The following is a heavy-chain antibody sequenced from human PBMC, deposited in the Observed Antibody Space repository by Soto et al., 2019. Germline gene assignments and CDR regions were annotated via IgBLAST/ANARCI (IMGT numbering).Heavy chain of an antibody. CDR3: AKDKTHIVVVVAAPNYFDY. Sequence: GGSLRLSCAASGFTFSSYAMSWVRQAPGKGLEWVSAISGSGGSTYYADSVKGRFTISRDNSKNTLYLQMNSLRAEDTAVYYCAKDKTHIVVVVAAPNYFDYWGQGTLVTVSS. CDR1: GFTFSSYA. D-gene: IGHD2-15*01. CDR2: ISGSGGST. J-gene: IGHJ4*02. V-gene: IGHV3-23*01.